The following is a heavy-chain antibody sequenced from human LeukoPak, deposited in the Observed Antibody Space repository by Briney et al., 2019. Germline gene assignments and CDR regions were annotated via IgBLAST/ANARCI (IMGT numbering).Heavy chain of an antibody. J-gene: IGHJ3*01. V-gene: IGHV3-33*01. CDR3: ARWGIVGHDAFDL. Sequence: RGGSLRLSCAGSRFTFSRYGMHWVRQAPGKGVEGVALIRYDGNGHWYGDSAKGRFTISRDNSKDTVYLQMDSLRDEDTAVYYCARWGIVGHDAFDLWGQGTMVTVSS. CDR2: IRYDGNGH. D-gene: IGHD1-26*01. CDR1: RFTFSRYG.